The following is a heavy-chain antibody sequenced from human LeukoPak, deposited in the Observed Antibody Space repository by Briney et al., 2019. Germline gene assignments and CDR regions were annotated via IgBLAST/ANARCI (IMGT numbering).Heavy chain of an antibody. CDR2: IYYSGST. D-gene: IGHD3/OR15-3a*01. J-gene: IGHJ4*02. CDR3: ARGLDWFDY. V-gene: IGHV4-59*01. CDR1: GGSISSYY. Sequence: KTSETLSLTCTVSGGSISSYYWTWIRQPPGRGLEWIGYIYYSGSTHFSPSLKSRVTISVDTSKNQFSLKLTSVTAADTAIYYCARGLDWFDYWGQGTLVTVSS.